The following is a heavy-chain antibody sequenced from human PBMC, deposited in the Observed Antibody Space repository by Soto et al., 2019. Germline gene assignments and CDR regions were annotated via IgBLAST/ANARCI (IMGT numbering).Heavy chain of an antibody. CDR3: ARDHDTLTTVTDPYYFDY. V-gene: IGHV1-46*03. CDR1: GYTFTSYY. J-gene: IGHJ4*02. Sequence: ASVKVSCKASGYTFTSYYMHWVRQAPGQRLEWMGIINPSVGSTSYAQKFQGRVTMTRDTSTSTVYMELSSLISEDTAVYYCARDHDTLTTVTDPYYFDYWGQGTLVTVSS. D-gene: IGHD4-17*01. CDR2: INPSVGST.